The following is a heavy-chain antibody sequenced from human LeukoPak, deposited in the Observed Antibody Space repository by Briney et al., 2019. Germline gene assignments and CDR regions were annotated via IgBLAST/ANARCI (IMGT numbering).Heavy chain of an antibody. CDR2: IRSGGENT. D-gene: IGHD2/OR15-2a*01. V-gene: IGHV3-23*01. CDR3: AILSWDGRGSFY. J-gene: IGHJ4*02. CDR1: GFTFSTYS. Sequence: PGGSLRLSCAASGFTFSTYSMSWVRQAPGKGLEWVSAIRSGGENTYYADSVGGRFTISRDNSRGTLSLQMNSLRAEDTAVYFCAILSWDGRGSFYWGQGTLVTVSP.